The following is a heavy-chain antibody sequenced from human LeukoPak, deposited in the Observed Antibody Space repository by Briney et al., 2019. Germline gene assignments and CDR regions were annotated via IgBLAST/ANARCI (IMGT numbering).Heavy chain of an antibody. V-gene: IGHV3-11*01. Sequence: GGSLRLSCAASGFTFTDYYMSWIRQAPGKGLEWVSYISSSGSTIYYADSVKGRFTISRDNSKNTLYLQMNSLRAEDTAVYYCAKEVAAGDAFDIWGQGTMVTVSS. D-gene: IGHD1-26*01. J-gene: IGHJ3*02. CDR3: AKEVAAGDAFDI. CDR1: GFTFTDYY. CDR2: ISSSGSTI.